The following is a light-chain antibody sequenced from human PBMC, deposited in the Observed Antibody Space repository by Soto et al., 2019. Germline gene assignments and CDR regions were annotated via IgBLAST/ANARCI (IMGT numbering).Light chain of an antibody. CDR2: YDS. CDR3: QVWDISSGHVV. J-gene: IGLJ3*02. CDR1: NIESKS. V-gene: IGLV3-21*01. Sequence: SYELTQPPSVSVAPGKTASVARGGSNIESKSVHWYQKKSGKAPVLGMYYDSDRPSGIPEGFSGSNSGNTATLTISRVVAGDEADYYCQVWDISSGHVVFGGGTKLTVL.